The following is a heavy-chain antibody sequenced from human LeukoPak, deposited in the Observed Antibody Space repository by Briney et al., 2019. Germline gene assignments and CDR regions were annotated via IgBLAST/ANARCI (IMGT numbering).Heavy chain of an antibody. CDR3: ARNYDSSGYYYNEGAFDI. CDR1: GGSISSYY. V-gene: IGHV4-59*01. Sequence: PETLSLTCTVSGGSISSYYWSWIRQPPGKGLEWIGYIYYSGSTNYNPSLKSRVTISVDTSKNQFSLKLSSVTAADTAVYYCARNYDSSGYYYNEGAFDIWGQGTMVTVSS. D-gene: IGHD3-22*01. J-gene: IGHJ3*02. CDR2: IYYSGST.